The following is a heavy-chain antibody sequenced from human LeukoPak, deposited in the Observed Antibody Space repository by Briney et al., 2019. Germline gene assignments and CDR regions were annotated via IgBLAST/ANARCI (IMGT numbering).Heavy chain of an antibody. CDR1: GFTFTNAW. D-gene: IGHD3-10*01. CDR3: TTDLGTYYHGSQRLIPIDY. J-gene: IGHJ4*02. CDR2: NKSKTDGETT. Sequence: GGSLRLSCVDSGFTFTNAWMSWVRQAPGKGLEWIGRNKSKTDGETTNYAEPVRGRFTISRDDSKSAVYLQMTSLKIEDTAVYYCTTDLGTYYHGSQRLIPIDYWGQGNLVTVSS. V-gene: IGHV3-15*01.